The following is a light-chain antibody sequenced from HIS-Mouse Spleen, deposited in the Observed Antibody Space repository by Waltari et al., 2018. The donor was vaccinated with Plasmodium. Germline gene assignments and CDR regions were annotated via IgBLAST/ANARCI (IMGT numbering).Light chain of an antibody. V-gene: IGKV3-11*01. CDR1: QSVSIY. J-gene: IGKJ4*01. CDR3: QQRSNWPRVLT. CDR2: DAS. Sequence: EIVLTQSPATLSLSPGERATLSCRASQSVSIYLAWYQQKPDQAPRLLIYDASNRATGIPARFSGSGSGTDFTLTISSLEPEDFAVYYCQQRSNWPRVLTFGGGTKVEIK.